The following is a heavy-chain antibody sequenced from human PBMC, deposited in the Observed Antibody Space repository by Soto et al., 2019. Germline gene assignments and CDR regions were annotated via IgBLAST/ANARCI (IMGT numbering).Heavy chain of an antibody. D-gene: IGHD6-19*01. CDR3: ARSRRGAYSSGWYSPSGYYNYGIDV. CDR1: GYSFISYW. J-gene: IGHJ6*02. V-gene: IGHV5-51*01. Sequence: GESLKISCKGSGYSFISYWIGWVRQMPGKGLEWMGIIYPGDSDTRYSPSFQGQVTISADKSISTAYLQWSSLKASDTAMYYCARSRRGAYSSGWYSPSGYYNYGIDVWGQGTKVTVS. CDR2: IYPGDSDT.